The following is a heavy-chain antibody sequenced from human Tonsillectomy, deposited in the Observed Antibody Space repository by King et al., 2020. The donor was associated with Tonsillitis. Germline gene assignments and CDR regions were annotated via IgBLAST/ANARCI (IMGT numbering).Heavy chain of an antibody. CDR1: GFTFDDYA. V-gene: IGHV3-9*01. J-gene: IGHJ4*02. D-gene: IGHD4-17*01. CDR2: ISWNSGSV. Sequence: VQLVESGGGLVQPGRSLRLSCTASGFTFDDYAMHWVRQAPGKGLEWVSGISWNSGSVGYADSMTGRFTISRDNAKNSLYLQMNSLRAEDTALYYCAKDSDYGDMGYYFDYWGQGTLVTGSS. CDR3: AKDSDYGDMGYYFDY.